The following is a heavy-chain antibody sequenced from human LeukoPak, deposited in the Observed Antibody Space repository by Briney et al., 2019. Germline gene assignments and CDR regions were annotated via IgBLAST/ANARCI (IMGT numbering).Heavy chain of an antibody. Sequence: SETLSLTCSVSGDSMSSYYWSWIRQPAGKGLEWIGRIYTSGSTNYNPSLKSRVTMSVDTSKNQFSLKLNSVTAADTAVYYCASSSAWRFDPWGQGTLVTVSS. J-gene: IGHJ5*02. CDR2: IYTSGST. V-gene: IGHV4-4*07. CDR3: ASSSAWRFDP. D-gene: IGHD3-22*01. CDR1: GDSMSSYY.